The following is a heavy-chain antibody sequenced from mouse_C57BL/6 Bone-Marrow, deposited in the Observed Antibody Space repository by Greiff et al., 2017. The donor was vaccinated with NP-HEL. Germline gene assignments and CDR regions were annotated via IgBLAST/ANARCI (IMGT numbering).Heavy chain of an antibody. Sequence: EVNVVESGGGLVQPGGSLKLSCAASGFTFSDYYMYWVRQTPEKRLEWVAYISNGGGSTYYPDTVKGRFTISRDNAKNTLYLQMSRLKSEDTAMYYCARHGNYYFDYWGQGTTLTVSS. J-gene: IGHJ2*01. D-gene: IGHD4-1*01. CDR2: ISNGGGST. CDR3: ARHGNYYFDY. V-gene: IGHV5-12*01. CDR1: GFTFSDYY.